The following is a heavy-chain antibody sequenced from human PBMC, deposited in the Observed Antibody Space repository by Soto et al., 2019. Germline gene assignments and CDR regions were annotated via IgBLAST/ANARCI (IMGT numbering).Heavy chain of an antibody. Sequence: EVQLVQSGAEVKKPGESLKISCKGSGYSFTTYWIAWVRQMPDRGLEWVGIIYPGDSDTRYSPSFQGQVTISADKSISTAYLHWSSLKASDTAMCYCARRLAATEHFDFWGQGTLVTVSS. CDR1: GYSFTTYW. V-gene: IGHV5-51*01. CDR3: ARRLAATEHFDF. CDR2: IYPGDSDT. J-gene: IGHJ4*02. D-gene: IGHD6-25*01.